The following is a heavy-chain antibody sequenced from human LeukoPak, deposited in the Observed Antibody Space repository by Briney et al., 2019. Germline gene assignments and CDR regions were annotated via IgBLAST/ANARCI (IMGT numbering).Heavy chain of an antibody. CDR1: GGSISSSSYY. CDR2: IYYSGST. Sequence: SETLSLTCTVSGGSISSSSYYWGWIRQPPGKGLEWIGSIYYSGSTYYNPSLKSRVTISVDTSKNQFSLKLSSVTAADTAVYYCARQGNDYGDLVPLGWGQGTLVTVSS. V-gene: IGHV4-39*01. D-gene: IGHD4-17*01. J-gene: IGHJ4*02. CDR3: ARQGNDYGDLVPLG.